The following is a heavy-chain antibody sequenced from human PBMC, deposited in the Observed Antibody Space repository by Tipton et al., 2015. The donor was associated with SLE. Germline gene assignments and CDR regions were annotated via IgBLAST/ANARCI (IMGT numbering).Heavy chain of an antibody. CDR2: IYYSGST. CDR1: CGSISSSSYY. D-gene: IGHD3-10*01. CDR3: ARHRGTPRRAFDI. Sequence: TLSLTCTVSCGSISSSSYYWGWIRQPPGKGLEWIGSIYYSGSTYYNPSLKSRVTISVDTSKNQFSLKLSSVTAADTAVYYCARHRGTPRRAFDIWGQGTMVTVSS. V-gene: IGHV4-39*01. J-gene: IGHJ3*02.